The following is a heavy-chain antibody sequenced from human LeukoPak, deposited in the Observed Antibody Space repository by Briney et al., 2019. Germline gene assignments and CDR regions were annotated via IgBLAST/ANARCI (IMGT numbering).Heavy chain of an antibody. V-gene: IGHV3-23*01. Sequence: GGSLRLSCAASGFPFSTYAMNWVRQAPGKGLEWVSVITGSGGFTQYADSVKGRSTISRDNSKNTVYLQMNSLRADDTAVYYCARHKENYGDSCLDDDWGQGTLVTVSS. CDR2: ITGSGGFT. CDR3: ARHKENYGDSCLDDD. J-gene: IGHJ4*02. D-gene: IGHD4-17*01. CDR1: GFPFSTYA.